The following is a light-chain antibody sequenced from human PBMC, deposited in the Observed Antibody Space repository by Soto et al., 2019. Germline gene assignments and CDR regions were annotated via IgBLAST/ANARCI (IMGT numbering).Light chain of an antibody. CDR1: QSVLYIPTNKNY. J-gene: IGKJ1*01. Sequence: DILMTQSPDSLVVSLGERATINCKSSQSVLYIPTNKNYLAWYQQKPGKAPKLLIYAASSLQSGVPSRFSGSGSGTDFTLTISSLQPEDFATYYCQQSYSTPLTFGQGTKVEIK. CDR3: QQSYSTPLT. V-gene: IGKV1-39*01. CDR2: AAS.